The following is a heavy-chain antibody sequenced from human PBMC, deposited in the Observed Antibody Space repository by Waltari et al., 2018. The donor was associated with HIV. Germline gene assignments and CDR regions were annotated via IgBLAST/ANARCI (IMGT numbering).Heavy chain of an antibody. CDR3: ARGWVVCSTSCYTD. Sequence: QLQLQESGPGLVKPSETLSLTCTVSGGSISSSSYYWGWIRQPPGKGLEWIGSIYYSGSTYYNPSLKSRVTISVDTSKNQFSLKLSSVTAADTAVYYCARGWVVCSTSCYTDWGQGTLVTVSS. D-gene: IGHD2-2*02. V-gene: IGHV4-39*07. CDR2: IYYSGST. J-gene: IGHJ4*02. CDR1: GGSISSSSYY.